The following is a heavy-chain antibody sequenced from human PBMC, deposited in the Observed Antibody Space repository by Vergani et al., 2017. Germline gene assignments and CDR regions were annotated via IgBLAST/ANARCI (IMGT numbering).Heavy chain of an antibody. CDR1: GFTFSSYG. CDR3: AKVATGTTRYYYYYYMDV. J-gene: IGHJ6*03. CDR2: ISYDGSNK. V-gene: IGHV3-30*18. D-gene: IGHD1-1*01. Sequence: QVQLVESGGGVVQPGRSLRLSCAASGFTFSSYGMHWVRQAPGKGLEWVAVISYDGSNKYYADSVKGRFTISSDNSKNTLYLQMNSLRAEDTAVYYCAKVATGTTRYYYYYYMDVWGKGTTVTVSS.